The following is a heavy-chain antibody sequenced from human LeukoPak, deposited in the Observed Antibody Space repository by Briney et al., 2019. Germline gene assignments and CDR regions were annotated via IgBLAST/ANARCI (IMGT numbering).Heavy chain of an antibody. J-gene: IGHJ4*02. D-gene: IGHD3-9*01. Sequence: ASVKVSCKASGYTFTGYYMHWVRQAPGQGLEWMGWINPNSGGTNYAQKFQGRVTMTRDTSISTAYMELSRLRSDDTAVYYCARVYDILTGFYKGDFDYWGQGTLVTVSS. CDR3: ARVYDILTGFYKGDFDY. V-gene: IGHV1-2*02. CDR2: INPNSGGT. CDR1: GYTFTGYY.